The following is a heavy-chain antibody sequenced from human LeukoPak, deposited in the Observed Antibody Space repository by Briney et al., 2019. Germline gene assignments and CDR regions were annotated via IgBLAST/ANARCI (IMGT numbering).Heavy chain of an antibody. CDR2: TNYSGST. CDR1: GDSISSYH. CDR3: ARDSARGKGGGVLLRN. V-gene: IGHV4-59*01. Sequence: PSETLSLTCTVSGDSISSYHWSWIRQPPGKGWKGIGYTNYSGSTKYNPSLKNRVTISVDTSKNQFTLKLSSVTAADTAVYYCARDSARGKGGGVLLRNWGQGTLVTVSS. J-gene: IGHJ4*02. D-gene: IGHD3-10*01.